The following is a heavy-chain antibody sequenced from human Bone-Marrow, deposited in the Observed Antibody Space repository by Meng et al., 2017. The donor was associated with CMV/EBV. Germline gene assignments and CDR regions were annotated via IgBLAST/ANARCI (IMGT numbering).Heavy chain of an antibody. V-gene: IGHV1-2*02. Sequence: ASVKVSCKASGYTFTSYYMHWVRQAPGQGLEWMGWINPNSGGTNYAQKFQGRVTMTRDTSISTAYMELSRLRSDDTAVYYCARGSTRRYSSSHWFDPWGQGTLVTVSS. J-gene: IGHJ5*02. CDR3: ARGSTRRYSSSHWFDP. CDR2: INPNSGGT. CDR1: GYTFTSYY. D-gene: IGHD6-6*01.